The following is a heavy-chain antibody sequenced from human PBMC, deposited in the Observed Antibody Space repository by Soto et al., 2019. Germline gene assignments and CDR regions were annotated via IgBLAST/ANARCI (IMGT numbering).Heavy chain of an antibody. CDR3: ARHSQPVYYYGMDV. V-gene: IGHV3-33*01. D-gene: IGHD1-26*01. CDR2: IWYDGSNK. J-gene: IGHJ6*02. CDR1: GFTFSSYG. Sequence: QVQLVESGGGVVQPGRSLRLSCAASGFTFSSYGMHWVRQAPGKGLEWVAVIWYDGSNKYYADSVKGRFTISRDNSKNTLYLQMNSLRAEDTAVYYCARHSQPVYYYGMDVWGQGTTVTVSS.